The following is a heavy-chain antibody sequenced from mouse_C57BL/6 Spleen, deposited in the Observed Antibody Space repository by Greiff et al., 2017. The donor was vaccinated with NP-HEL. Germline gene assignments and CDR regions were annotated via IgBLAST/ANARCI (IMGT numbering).Heavy chain of an antibody. CDR3: AREGVDSSGYDGTYYLDY. CDR2: IDPNSGGT. CDR1: GYTFTSYW. D-gene: IGHD3-2*02. J-gene: IGHJ2*01. Sequence: QVQLKQPGAELVKPGASVKLSCKASGYTFTSYWMHWVKQRPGRGLEWIGRIDPNSGGTKYNEKFKSKATLTVDKPSSTAYMQLSSLTSEDSAVYYCAREGVDSSGYDGTYYLDYWGQGTTLTVSS. V-gene: IGHV1-72*01.